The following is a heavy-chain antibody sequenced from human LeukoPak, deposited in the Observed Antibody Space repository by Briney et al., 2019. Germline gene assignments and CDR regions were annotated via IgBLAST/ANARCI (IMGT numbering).Heavy chain of an antibody. V-gene: IGHV1-2*02. J-gene: IGHJ3*02. CDR1: GYTFTGYY. D-gene: IGHD1-26*01. CDR2: INPNSGGT. CDR3: ARDNRPSEWEPPVADAFDI. Sequence: ASVRVSCKASGYTFTGYYMHWVRQAPGQGLEWMGWINPNSGGTNYAQKFQGRATITRDTSISTAYMELSRVRSDDTAVYYCARDNRPSEWEPPVADAFDIWGQGTMVTVSS.